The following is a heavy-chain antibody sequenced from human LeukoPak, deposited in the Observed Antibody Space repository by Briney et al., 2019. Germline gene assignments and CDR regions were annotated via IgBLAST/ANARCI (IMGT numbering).Heavy chain of an antibody. D-gene: IGHD1-26*01. J-gene: IGHJ3*02. Sequence: PGGSLRLSCAASGFTFSSYGMHWVRQAPGKGLEWVAVISHDGSNKYYADSVKGRFTISRDNSKNTLYLQMNSLRAEDTALYYCAKSLGSYYYAFDIWGQGTMVTVSS. CDR3: AKSLGSYYYAFDI. CDR1: GFTFSSYG. V-gene: IGHV3-30*18. CDR2: ISHDGSNK.